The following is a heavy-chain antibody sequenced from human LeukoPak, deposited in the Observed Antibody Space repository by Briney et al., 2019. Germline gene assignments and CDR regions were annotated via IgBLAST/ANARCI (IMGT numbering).Heavy chain of an antibody. CDR2: ISSDGSQT. V-gene: IGHV3-74*01. CDR1: GFTFSSYW. J-gene: IGHJ4*02. CDR3: ARDTSMRSDY. D-gene: IGHD2/OR15-2a*01. Sequence: GGSLRLSCAASGFTFSSYWIHWVRQAPGKGLVWVSCISSDGSQTRYADSAKGRFTVSRDNAKNTLYLQMNSLRAEDTAVYYCARDTSMRSDYWGQGTLVTV.